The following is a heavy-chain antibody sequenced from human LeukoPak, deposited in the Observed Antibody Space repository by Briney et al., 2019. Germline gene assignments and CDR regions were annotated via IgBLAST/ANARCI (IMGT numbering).Heavy chain of an antibody. J-gene: IGHJ4*02. CDR3: AKDFHGGHDY. CDR2: ISYEGSNE. V-gene: IGHV3-30*18. Sequence: GGSLRLSCSAPGFTLSNYGMHWVRQAPGKGLEWVAVISYEGSNEYYADSVKGRFTICRDNSKIALYLQMNSLRAEETAVYYCAKDFHGGHDYWGQGTLVTVSS. D-gene: IGHD3-16*01. CDR1: GFTLSNYG.